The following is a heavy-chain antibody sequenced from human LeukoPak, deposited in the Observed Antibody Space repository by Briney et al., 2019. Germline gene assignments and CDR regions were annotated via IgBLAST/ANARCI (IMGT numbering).Heavy chain of an antibody. CDR3: ARDRREGYGSGFHSPLGY. Sequence: ASVKVSCKASGGTFSSYAISWVRQAPGPGLEWMGRIIPILGIANYAQKFQGRVTITADKSTSTAYMELSSLRSEDTAVYYCARDRREGYGSGFHSPLGYWGQGTLVTVSS. CDR2: IIPILGIA. V-gene: IGHV1-69*04. J-gene: IGHJ4*02. D-gene: IGHD6-19*01. CDR1: GGTFSSYA.